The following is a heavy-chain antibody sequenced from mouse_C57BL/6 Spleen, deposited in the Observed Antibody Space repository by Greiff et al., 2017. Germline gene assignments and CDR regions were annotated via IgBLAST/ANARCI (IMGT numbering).Heavy chain of an antibody. J-gene: IGHJ2*01. CDR2: ISYDGSN. D-gene: IGHD1-1*01. CDR3: ARDFTTVAYFDY. V-gene: IGHV3-6*01. Sequence: EVQLQESGPGLVKPSQSLSLTCSVTGYSITSGYYWNWIRQFPGNKLEWMGYISYDGSNNYNPSLKNRISITRDTSKNQFFLKLNSVTTEDTATYYCARDFTTVAYFDYWGQGTTLTVSS. CDR1: GYSITSGYY.